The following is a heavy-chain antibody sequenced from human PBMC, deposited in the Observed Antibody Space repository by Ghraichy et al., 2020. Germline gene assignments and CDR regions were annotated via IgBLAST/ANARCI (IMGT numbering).Heavy chain of an antibody. V-gene: IGHV3-23*01. CDR1: GFTFAAYA. Sequence: GGSLRLSCAASGFTFAAYAMAWVRQAPGRGLEWVSTISGSGGNRHYTDSVKGRFTISRDNSKNTLYLQMNSLRAEDTAVYFCARDPGYCSTATCYAEGGWFDPWGQGTRVTVSS. D-gene: IGHD2-2*01. CDR3: ARDPGYCSTATCYAEGGWFDP. CDR2: ISGSGGNR. J-gene: IGHJ5*02.